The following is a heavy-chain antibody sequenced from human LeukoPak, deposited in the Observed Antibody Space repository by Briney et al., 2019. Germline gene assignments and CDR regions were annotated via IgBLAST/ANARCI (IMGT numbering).Heavy chain of an antibody. D-gene: IGHD3-10*01. CDR1: GGSISSGDYY. Sequence: PSQTLSLTCTVSGGSISSGDYYWSWIRQPPGTGLEWIGYIYYSGSTYYNPSLKSRVTISVDTSKNQFSLKLSSVTAADTAVYYCARDRVMVRSFMDVWGKGTTVTVSS. J-gene: IGHJ6*04. V-gene: IGHV4-30-4*01. CDR3: ARDRVMVRSFMDV. CDR2: IYYSGST.